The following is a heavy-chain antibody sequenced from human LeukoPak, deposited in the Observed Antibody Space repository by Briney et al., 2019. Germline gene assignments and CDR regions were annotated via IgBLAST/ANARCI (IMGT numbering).Heavy chain of an antibody. V-gene: IGHV3-30*04. D-gene: IGHD5-12*01. CDR2: ISYDGSNK. CDR3: VRDRGGLRYFDY. J-gene: IGHJ4*02. Sequence: GRSLRLSCAASGFTFSSYAMHWVRQAPGKGLEWVAVISYDGSNKYYADSVKGRFTISRDNSKNTLYLQMNSLRAEDTAVYYCVRDRGGLRYFDYWGQGTLVTVSS. CDR1: GFTFSSYA.